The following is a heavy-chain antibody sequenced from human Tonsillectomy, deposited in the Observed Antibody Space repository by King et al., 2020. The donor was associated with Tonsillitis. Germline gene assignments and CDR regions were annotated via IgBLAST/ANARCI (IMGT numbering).Heavy chain of an antibody. V-gene: IGHV4-61*01. Sequence: QLQESGPGLVQPSETLSLTCTVSGGSVSSGSYYWSWIRQPPGKGLEWIGYIYYSGSTNYNPSLKSRVTISVDTSKNQFSLKLSSVTAADTAVYYCARDLLGRGTMVRVENWYCDLWGRGTLVTVSS. D-gene: IGHD3-10*01. J-gene: IGHJ2*01. CDR1: GGSVSSGSYY. CDR3: ARDLLGRGTMVRVENWYCDL. CDR2: IYYSGST.